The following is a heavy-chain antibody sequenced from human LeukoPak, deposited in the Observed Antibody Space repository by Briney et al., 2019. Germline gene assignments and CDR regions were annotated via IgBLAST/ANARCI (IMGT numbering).Heavy chain of an antibody. CDR1: GDTVSSISAA. V-gene: IGHV6-1*01. J-gene: IGHJ6*03. CDR2: TYYRFKGYN. Sequence: SQTLSLTCAISGDTVSSISAAWNWIRQSPSRGLEWLGRTYYRFKGYNDYAVSVKGRITINPDTSRNQFSLHLNSMTPEDRAGYYCARVPRDHLYYYFYMDAWGKGTTVTVSS. D-gene: IGHD2-2*02. CDR3: ARVPRDHLYYYFYMDA.